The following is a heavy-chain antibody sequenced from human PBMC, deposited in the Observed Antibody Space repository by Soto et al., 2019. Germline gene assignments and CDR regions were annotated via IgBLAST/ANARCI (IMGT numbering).Heavy chain of an antibody. CDR1: GFTFSSYE. CDR2: ISSSGSTI. CDR3: ARGDYDYGTDV. J-gene: IGHJ6*02. V-gene: IGHV3-48*03. Sequence: GGSLRLSCGASGFTFSSYEMNWVRQAPGKGLEWVSYISSSGSTIYYADSVKGRFTISRDNAKNSLYLQMNSLRAEDTAVYYCARGDYDYGTDVWGQGTTVTVSS.